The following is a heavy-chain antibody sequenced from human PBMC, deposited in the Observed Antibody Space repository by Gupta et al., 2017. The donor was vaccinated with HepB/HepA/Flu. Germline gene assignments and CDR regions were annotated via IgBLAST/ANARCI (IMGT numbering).Heavy chain of an antibody. V-gene: IGHV3-15*01. CDR3: SRSSALDY. CDR1: GFTFTNTW. D-gene: IGHD3-10*01. J-gene: IGHJ4*02. Sequence: EVQLVESGGGFVKPGGSLRLSCAASGFTFTNTWMNWVRQTPGNGLEWVGRIKTAADGGTSEYGSPVKGRFTISRDDSRNMVYLQMNSLETEDTAVYYCSRSSALDYWGQGTLVTVSS. CDR2: IKTAADGGTS.